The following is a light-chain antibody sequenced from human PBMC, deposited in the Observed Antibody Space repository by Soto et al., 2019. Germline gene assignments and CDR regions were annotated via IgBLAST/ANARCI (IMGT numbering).Light chain of an antibody. Sequence: QSALTQPASVSGSPGQSITIACTGTRSDVGGYNYVSWYQQHPGKAPKLMIYEVSNRPSGVSNRFSGSKSDNTASLTISGLQAEDEADYYCSSYRSSSTVFGTRTKLTVL. CDR2: EVS. J-gene: IGLJ1*01. CDR3: SSYRSSSTV. V-gene: IGLV2-14*01. CDR1: RSDVGGYNY.